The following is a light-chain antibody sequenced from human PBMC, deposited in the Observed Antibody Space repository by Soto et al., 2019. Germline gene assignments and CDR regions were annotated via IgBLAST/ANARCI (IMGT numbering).Light chain of an antibody. J-gene: IGKJ2*01. CDR2: GAS. CDR1: QSVSSSY. CDR3: HQYGSLYT. Sequence: EIVLTQSPGTLSLSPGERATLSCRASQSVSSSYLAWYQQKPGQAPRLLIYGASSRATGIPDWCSGSGSGTDFTLTISRLEPEDFAVYYCHQYGSLYTFGQGTKLEIK. V-gene: IGKV3-20*01.